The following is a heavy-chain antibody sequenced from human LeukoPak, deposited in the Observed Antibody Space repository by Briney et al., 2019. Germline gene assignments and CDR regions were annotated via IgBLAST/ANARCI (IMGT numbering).Heavy chain of an antibody. V-gene: IGHV3-30*04. J-gene: IGHJ4*02. CDR2: ISYDGSNK. CDR3: ARERSGSSHERAFDS. Sequence: PGRSLRLSCAASGFTFSSYAMHWVRQAPGKGLEWVAVISYDGSNKYYADSVKGRFTISRDNSKDMLYLQMNSLRGEGTAVYYCARERSGSSHERAFDSWGQGTLVTVSS. D-gene: IGHD1-26*01. CDR1: GFTFSSYA.